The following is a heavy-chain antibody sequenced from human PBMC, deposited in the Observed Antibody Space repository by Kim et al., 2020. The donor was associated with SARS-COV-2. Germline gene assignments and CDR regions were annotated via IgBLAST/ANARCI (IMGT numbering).Heavy chain of an antibody. Sequence: SVKVSCKASGGTFRNSAFSWVRQAPGQGLEWLGDIIPAFGTINDAQKFQGRLTITADESTSTVYMELSSLRSDDSALYYCASGRPVDFVATLEYWGQGTLLTVSS. J-gene: IGHJ4*02. D-gene: IGHD5-12*01. V-gene: IGHV1-69*13. CDR2: IIPAFGTI. CDR1: GGTFRNSA. CDR3: ASGRPVDFVATLEY.